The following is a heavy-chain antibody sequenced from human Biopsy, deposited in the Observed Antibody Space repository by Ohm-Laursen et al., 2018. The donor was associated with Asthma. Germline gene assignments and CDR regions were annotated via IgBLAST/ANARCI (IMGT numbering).Heavy chain of an antibody. V-gene: IGHV3-23*01. CDR1: GFTFSSYA. CDR2: ISGDAQRT. Sequence: SLRLSCAASGFTFSSYALSWVRQAPGKGLEWVSGISGDAQRTYYEDSVKGRFTISRGNSKNTIYLQLNSLRAEDTAVYYCAKDWKSLYVQYFFEYWGQGTLVTVSS. D-gene: IGHD5/OR15-5a*01. J-gene: IGHJ4*02. CDR3: AKDWKSLYVQYFFEY.